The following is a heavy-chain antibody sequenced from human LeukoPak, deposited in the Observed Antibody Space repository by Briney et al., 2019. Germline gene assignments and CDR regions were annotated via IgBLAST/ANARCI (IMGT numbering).Heavy chain of an antibody. D-gene: IGHD2-2*01. V-gene: IGHV1-8*03. Sequence: ASVKVSCKASGYTFTGYYMHWVRQATGQGLEWMGWMNPSSGSTAYAQKFQGGVTITRNTSISTAYMELSTLRFEDTAVYYCARGRSAMRMDVWGKGTTVTVSS. CDR1: GYTFTGYY. CDR2: MNPSSGST. CDR3: ARGRSAMRMDV. J-gene: IGHJ6*04.